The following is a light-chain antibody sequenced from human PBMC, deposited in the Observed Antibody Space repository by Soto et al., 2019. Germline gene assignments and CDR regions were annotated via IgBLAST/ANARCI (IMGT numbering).Light chain of an antibody. CDR1: SSNIGRNA. CDR2: NNN. V-gene: IGLV1-44*01. Sequence: QSVLTQPPSESGTPGQWVTISCSGSSSNIGRNAVNWYQHLPGTAPKLLIYNNNQRPSGVPDRFSGSKSGTSASLAISGLQSEDETNYYCATWDDSLNAWVFGGGTKLTVL. J-gene: IGLJ3*02. CDR3: ATWDDSLNAWV.